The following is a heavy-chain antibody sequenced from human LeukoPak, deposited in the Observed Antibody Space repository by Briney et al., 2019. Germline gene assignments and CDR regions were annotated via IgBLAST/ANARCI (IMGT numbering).Heavy chain of an antibody. D-gene: IGHD3-22*01. CDR2: ISSSGSAI. V-gene: IGHV3-48*03. CDR1: GFTFSSYE. J-gene: IGHJ4*02. CDR3: ARDSSGILLH. Sequence: PGGSLRLSCAASGFTFSSYEMNWVRQAPRKGLEWVSYISSSGSAIYFADSVKGRFTISRDNAKNSLYLQMNSLRAEDTAVYYCARDSSGILLHRGQGTLVTVSS.